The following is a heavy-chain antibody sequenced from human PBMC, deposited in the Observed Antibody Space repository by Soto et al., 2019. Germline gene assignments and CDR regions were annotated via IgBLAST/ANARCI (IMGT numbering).Heavy chain of an antibody. CDR3: AKDSPYYYAS. CDR1: GFTFSSYG. J-gene: IGHJ4*02. V-gene: IGHV3-30*18. Sequence: QVQLVESGGGVVQPGRSLRLSCAASGFTFSSYGMHWVRQAPGKGLEWVAVISYDGSNKYYADSVKGRFTISRDNSKNTLYLHMNSLRAEDTAVYYCAKDSPYYYASWGQGTLVTVSS. D-gene: IGHD3-22*01. CDR2: ISYDGSNK.